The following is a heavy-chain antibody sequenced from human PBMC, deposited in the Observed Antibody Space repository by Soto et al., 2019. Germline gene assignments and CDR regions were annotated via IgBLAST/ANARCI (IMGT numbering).Heavy chain of an antibody. D-gene: IGHD6-6*01. Sequence: QLQLQESGSGLVKPSQTLSLTCAVSGGSISSGGYSWSWIRQPPGKGLEWIGYIYHSGSTYYNPSLTSRVTIAVDRCKNQFSLKLSSVPATATAVYYCARGEQLGARFDPWGQGTLVTVSS. V-gene: IGHV4-30-2*01. CDR3: ARGEQLGARFDP. CDR2: IYHSGST. CDR1: GGSISSGGYS. J-gene: IGHJ5*02.